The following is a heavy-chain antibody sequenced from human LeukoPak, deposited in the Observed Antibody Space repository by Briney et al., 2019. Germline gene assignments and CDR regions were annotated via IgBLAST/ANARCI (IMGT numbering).Heavy chain of an antibody. CDR2: IYYSGST. J-gene: IGHJ2*01. CDR1: GGSISSYY. CDR3: ARTDDILTGGYWYFDL. D-gene: IGHD3-9*01. Sequence: PSETLSLTCTVSGGSISSYYWSWIRQPPGKGLEWIGYIYYSGSTNCNPSLKSRVTISVDTSKNQFSLKLSFVTAADTAVYYCARTDDILTGGYWYFDLWGRGTLVTVSS. V-gene: IGHV4-59*08.